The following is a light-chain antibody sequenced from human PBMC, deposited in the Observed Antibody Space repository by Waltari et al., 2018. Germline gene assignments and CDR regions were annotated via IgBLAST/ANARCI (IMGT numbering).Light chain of an antibody. CDR3: QNHERLPAT. V-gene: IGKV3-20*01. J-gene: IGKJ1*01. CDR1: QNIGRY. CDR2: GAS. Sequence: TQSPGTLSLSPGETATLSCRAIQNIGRYLVWYQQKSGQAPRLLIYGASTRATVIPDRFSGSGSGTDFSLTISRLEAEDFAVYYCQNHERLPATFGQGTKVEIK.